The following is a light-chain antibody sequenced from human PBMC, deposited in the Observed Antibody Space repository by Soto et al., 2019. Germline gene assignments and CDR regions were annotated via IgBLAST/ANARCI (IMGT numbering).Light chain of an antibody. CDR3: QQSHSTPYT. J-gene: IGKJ2*01. CDR1: QSISSY. CDR2: DAS. Sequence: DLQMTQSPSSLSASIGDRITITCRASQSISSYLNWYQQKPGKAPRLLIYDASSLQSGVPSRFGGSGSGTDFTLTISSLQVEDFATYYCQQSHSTPYTFGRGTKLEIK. V-gene: IGKV1-39*01.